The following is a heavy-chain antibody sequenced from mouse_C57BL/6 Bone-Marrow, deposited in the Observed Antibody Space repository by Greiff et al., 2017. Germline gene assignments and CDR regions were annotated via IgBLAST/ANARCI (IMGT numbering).Heavy chain of an antibody. Sequence: VQLQESGAELMKPGASVKLSCKATGYTFTGYWIEWVKQRPGHGLEWIGEILPGSGSTNYNEKIKGKATFTADTSSNTAYMQLSILTTEDSAIYYCARDLPSSSTDWYFDVWGTGTTVTVSS. CDR2: ILPGSGST. CDR1: GYTFTGYW. V-gene: IGHV1-9*01. D-gene: IGHD1-1*01. J-gene: IGHJ1*03. CDR3: ARDLPSSSTDWYFDV.